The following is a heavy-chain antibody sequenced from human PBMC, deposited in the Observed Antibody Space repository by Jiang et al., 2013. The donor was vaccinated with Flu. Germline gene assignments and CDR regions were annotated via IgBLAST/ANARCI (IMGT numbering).Heavy chain of an antibody. CDR2: INPNVDST. CDR3: ARDPRTTTFDY. Sequence: GAEVKKPGASVKVSCKASGYGSNSYHIHWVRQAPGHGLEWIGIINPNVDSTNYAQKFQGRVTMTRDTSTSTVYMELSSLRSEDTAIYYCARDPRTTTFDYWGQGALVTVSS. V-gene: IGHV1-46*02. J-gene: IGHJ4*02. D-gene: IGHD4-11*01. CDR1: GYGSNSYH.